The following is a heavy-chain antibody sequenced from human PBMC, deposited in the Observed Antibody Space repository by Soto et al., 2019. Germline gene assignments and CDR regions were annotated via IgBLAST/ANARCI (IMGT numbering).Heavy chain of an antibody. Sequence: ASVTVSCKVSGYTLTELSMHWVRQTRGKGLEGMGGFDPEDGETIYAQKFQGRVTMTADTSTDTAYMELSSLRSEDTAVYYCATGYYDLLTVIEGYYYYGMDVWGQGTTVTVSS. J-gene: IGHJ6*02. CDR3: ATGYYDLLTVIEGYYYYGMDV. CDR1: GYTLTELS. CDR2: FDPEDGET. V-gene: IGHV1-24*01. D-gene: IGHD3-9*01.